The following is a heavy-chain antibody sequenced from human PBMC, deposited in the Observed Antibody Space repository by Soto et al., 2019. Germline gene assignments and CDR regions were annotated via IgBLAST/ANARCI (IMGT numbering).Heavy chain of an antibody. V-gene: IGHV3-64D*06. Sequence: WGSLRLSCSASGFTFSSYAMHWVRQAPGKGLEYVSAISINVGSTYYADSVKGRFTISRDNSKNTLYLQMSSLRAEDTAVYYCVKRGGSYGTEVWGKGNTVSVSA. CDR1: GFTFSSYA. J-gene: IGHJ6*04. CDR3: VKRGGSYGTEV. D-gene: IGHD5-12*01. CDR2: ISINVGST.